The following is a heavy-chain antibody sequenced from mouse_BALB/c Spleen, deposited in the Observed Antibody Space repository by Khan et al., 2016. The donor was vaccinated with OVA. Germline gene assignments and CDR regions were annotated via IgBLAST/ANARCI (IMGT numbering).Heavy chain of an antibody. Sequence: QIQLVQSGPELKKPGETVRISCKASGYTFTDHAMNWLKQAPGKDLKWMGWINTYTGEPTYTDYFKGRFAFSLETSAITAYLQINNLKDEDMARYFGARGYWYFDVWGAGTTVTVSS. CDR2: INTYTGEP. J-gene: IGHJ1*01. CDR1: GYTFTDHA. CDR3: ARGYWYFDV. V-gene: IGHV9-1*02.